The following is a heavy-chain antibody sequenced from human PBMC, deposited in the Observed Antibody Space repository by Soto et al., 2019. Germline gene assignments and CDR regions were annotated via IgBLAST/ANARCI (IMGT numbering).Heavy chain of an antibody. CDR2: SFHTGTT. Sequence: QVQLQESGPGLVKPSGTLSLTCAVSGDSITSSHYWNWVRQSPGKGLEWIGESFHTGTTNYNPSLESRVIISVDTSTNQFSLKLTSVTAADTAVYYCARARIAPRMFDSWGQGTLVTVSS. D-gene: IGHD2-15*01. V-gene: IGHV4-4*02. J-gene: IGHJ4*02. CDR1: GDSITSSHY. CDR3: ARARIAPRMFDS.